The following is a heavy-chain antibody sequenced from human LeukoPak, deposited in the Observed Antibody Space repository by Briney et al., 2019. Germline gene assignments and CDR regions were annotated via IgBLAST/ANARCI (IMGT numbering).Heavy chain of an antibody. D-gene: IGHD2-15*01. Sequence: GGSLRLSCVASGFTFSRFEMNWVRQAPGKGLEWILHISRGTYIAYADSVKGRFSISRDNAKNSLYLQMNSLRAEDTAVYYCTREQDREAAATVIGDSWGQGTLVTVSS. CDR3: TREQDREAAATVIGDS. CDR2: ISRGTYI. CDR1: GFTFSRFE. V-gene: IGHV3-48*03. J-gene: IGHJ4*02.